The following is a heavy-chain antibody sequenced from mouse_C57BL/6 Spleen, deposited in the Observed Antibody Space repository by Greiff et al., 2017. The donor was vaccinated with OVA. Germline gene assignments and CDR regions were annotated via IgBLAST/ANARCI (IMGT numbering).Heavy chain of an antibody. CDR3: ARDHHRAY. CDR1: GYSFTGYY. J-gene: IGHJ3*01. D-gene: IGHD2-14*01. V-gene: IGHV1-42*01. Sequence: VQLQQSGPELVKPGASVKISCKASGYSFTGYYMNWVKQSPEKSLEWIGEINPSTGGTTYNQKFKAKATLTVDKSSSTAYMQLKSLTSEDSAVYDCARDHHRAYWGQGTLVTVSA. CDR2: INPSTGGT.